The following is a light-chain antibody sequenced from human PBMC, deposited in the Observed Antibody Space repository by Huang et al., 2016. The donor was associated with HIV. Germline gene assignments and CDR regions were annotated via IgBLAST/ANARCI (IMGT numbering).Light chain of an antibody. V-gene: IGKV1-NL1*01. CDR2: AAS. J-gene: IGKJ1*01. CDR1: QGISNS. Sequence: DIQMTQSPSSMSASVGDRVTITCRASQGISNSLAWYHQKPGKAPKLLLYAASRLESGGPARFSGSGSGTDYTLTISSLQPEDFATYYCQQYYTTVWTFGQGTKVEIK. CDR3: QQYYTTVWT.